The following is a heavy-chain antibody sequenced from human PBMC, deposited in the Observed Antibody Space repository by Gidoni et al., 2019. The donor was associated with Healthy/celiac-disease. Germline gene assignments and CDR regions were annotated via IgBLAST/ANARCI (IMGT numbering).Heavy chain of an antibody. CDR2: ISSSSSYI. J-gene: IGHJ4*02. V-gene: IGHV3-21*01. CDR3: AREATVTPGTFDY. D-gene: IGHD4-17*01. CDR1: GFTFSRYS. Sequence: EVQLVESGGGLVKPGGSLRLSSAAPGFTFSRYSMNWVRQAPGKGLEWVSSISSSSSYIYYADSVKCRFTISRDNAKNSLYLQMNSLRAEDTAVYYCAREATVTPGTFDYWGQGTLVTVSS.